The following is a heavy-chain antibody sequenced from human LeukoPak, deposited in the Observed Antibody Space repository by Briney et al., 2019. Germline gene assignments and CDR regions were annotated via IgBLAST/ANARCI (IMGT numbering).Heavy chain of an antibody. Sequence: PGGSLRLSCAASGFTFSSYAMTWVRQGPGKGLEWVADISGGGSTFYADSVKGRFTISRDNSKNTLYLQIHSLRAEDTAVYYCAIYGGSGTNAFDIWGQGTMVTVSS. J-gene: IGHJ3*02. CDR3: AIYGGSGTNAFDI. CDR2: ISGGGST. V-gene: IGHV3-23*01. D-gene: IGHD2-15*01. CDR1: GFTFSSYA.